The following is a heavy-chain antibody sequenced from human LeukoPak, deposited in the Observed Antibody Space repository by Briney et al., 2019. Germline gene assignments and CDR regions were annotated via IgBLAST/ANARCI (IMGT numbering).Heavy chain of an antibody. CDR1: GFTFSSYS. D-gene: IGHD6-6*01. J-gene: IGHJ4*02. Sequence: GGSRRLSCAASGFTFSSYSMNWVRQAPGKGLEWVSSISSSSSYIYYADSVKGRFTISRDNAKNSLYLQMNSLRAEDTAVYYCARDDSSSSPGDYWGQGTLVTVSS. CDR3: ARDDSSSSPGDY. V-gene: IGHV3-21*01. CDR2: ISSSSSYI.